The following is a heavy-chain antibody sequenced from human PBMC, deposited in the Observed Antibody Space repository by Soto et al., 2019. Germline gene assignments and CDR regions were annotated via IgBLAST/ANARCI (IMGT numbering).Heavy chain of an antibody. CDR2: INPSGGRT. CDR3: AKDKLDRVPSDWFDS. V-gene: IGHV1-46*01. J-gene: IGHJ5*01. Sequence: QVEVVQSGAEVKKPGASVKISCKASGYTFTDHYIHWVRQAPGQGLECVGMINPSGGRTGYAEKFEGRLTLTSDTSATTVYLELSSLTSDDTALYTCAKDKLDRVPSDWFDSWGQGTQVTVSS. CDR1: GYTFTDHY. D-gene: IGHD1-1*01.